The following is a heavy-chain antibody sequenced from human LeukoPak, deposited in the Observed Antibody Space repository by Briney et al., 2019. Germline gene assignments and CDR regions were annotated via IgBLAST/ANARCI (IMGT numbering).Heavy chain of an antibody. Sequence: PETLSLTCTVSGGSISRYHWSWIRQPPEKGLEWIGYIWYSGTTNYNPSLKSRVTMSVDTSKNHFSLRLSSVTAADTAIYYCVRTISDGSGDYWGQGILVTVSA. D-gene: IGHD3-10*01. CDR2: IWYSGTT. CDR3: VRTISDGSGDY. CDR1: GGSISRYH. J-gene: IGHJ4*02. V-gene: IGHV4-59*01.